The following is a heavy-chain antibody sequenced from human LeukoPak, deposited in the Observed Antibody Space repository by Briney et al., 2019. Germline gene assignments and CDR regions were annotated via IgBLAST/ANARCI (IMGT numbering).Heavy chain of an antibody. Sequence: GGSLRLSCAASGFTFSSCEMNWVRQAPGKGLEWVSYISSSGSTIYYADSVKGRFTISRDNAKNSLYLQMNSLRAEDTAVYYCAREPWSSGWLYFDYWGQGTLVTVSS. CDR1: GFTFSSCE. D-gene: IGHD6-19*01. CDR2: ISSSGSTI. J-gene: IGHJ4*02. CDR3: AREPWSSGWLYFDY. V-gene: IGHV3-48*03.